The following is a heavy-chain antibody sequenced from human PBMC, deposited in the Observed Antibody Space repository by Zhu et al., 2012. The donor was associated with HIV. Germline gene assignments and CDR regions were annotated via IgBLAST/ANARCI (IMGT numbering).Heavy chain of an antibody. CDR2: IYHSGST. V-gene: IGHV4-38-2*01. CDR1: GYSISSGYY. Sequence: QVQLQESGPGLVKPSETLSLTCEVSGYSISSGYYWGWIRQPPGKGLEWIGSIYHSGSTYYNPALKSRVTISVDTSKNQFSLKLSSVTAADTAVYYCARRPGCGTTMVHPFDYWGQGTLVTVSS. J-gene: IGHJ4*02. CDR3: ARRPGCGTTMVHPFDY. D-gene: IGHD5-18*01.